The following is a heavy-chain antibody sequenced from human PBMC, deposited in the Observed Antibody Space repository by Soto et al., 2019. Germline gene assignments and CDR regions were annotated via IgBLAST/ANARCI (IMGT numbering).Heavy chain of an antibody. D-gene: IGHD6-19*01. J-gene: IGHJ6*02. CDR2: IKSKTDGGTT. Sequence: EVQLVESGGGLVKPGGSLRLSCAASGFTFSNAWMNWVRQAPGKGLEWVGRIKSKTDGGTTDYAAPVKGRFTISRDDSKHTLYLQMNSLKTEDTAVYYCTTAGNHRWYYYYGMDVWGQGTTVTVSS. CDR1: GFTFSNAW. CDR3: TTAGNHRWYYYYGMDV. V-gene: IGHV3-15*07.